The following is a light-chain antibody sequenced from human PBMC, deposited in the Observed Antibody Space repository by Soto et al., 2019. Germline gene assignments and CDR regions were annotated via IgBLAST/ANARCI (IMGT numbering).Light chain of an antibody. CDR3: QQYYGTPQT. Sequence: DFVMTQSPDSLPVSLGERATINCKASQSVLSSSNNKNYLAWYQQKPGQPPKLLIYWASTRESGVPDRFSGSASGTDFTLTISSLQAEDVAVYYCQQYYGTPQTFGQETKVEIK. J-gene: IGKJ1*01. V-gene: IGKV4-1*01. CDR1: QSVLSSSNNKNY. CDR2: WAS.